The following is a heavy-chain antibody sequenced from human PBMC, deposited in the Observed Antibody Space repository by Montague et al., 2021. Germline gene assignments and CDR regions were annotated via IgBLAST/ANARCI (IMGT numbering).Heavy chain of an antibody. D-gene: IGHD1-26*01. CDR1: GYNFTNYW. Sequence: QSGAEVKKPGESLKISCEASGYNFTNYWIGWVRQMPGKGLEWMGIIYPDDSETRYSPSFQGQVTMSADKSISTSYLHLTSLKASDTAKYFCARHDVFFLGGKYSFDIWGQGTMVTVSS. CDR2: IYPDDSET. CDR3: ARHDVFFLGGKYSFDI. J-gene: IGHJ3*02. V-gene: IGHV5-51*01.